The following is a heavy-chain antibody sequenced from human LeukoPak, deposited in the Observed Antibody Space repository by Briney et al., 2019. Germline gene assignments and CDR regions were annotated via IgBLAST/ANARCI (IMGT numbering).Heavy chain of an antibody. CDR2: ISSSSSYI. J-gene: IGHJ4*02. V-gene: IGHV3-21*01. CDR3: ARDEVGTIDY. Sequence: GGSLRLSCAASGFTFSSYSMNWVRQAPGKGLEWVSSISSSSSYIYYADSVKGRFTISRDNAKDSLYPQMNSLRAEDTAVYYCARDEVGTIDYWGQGTLVTVSS. CDR1: GFTFSSYS. D-gene: IGHD1-26*01.